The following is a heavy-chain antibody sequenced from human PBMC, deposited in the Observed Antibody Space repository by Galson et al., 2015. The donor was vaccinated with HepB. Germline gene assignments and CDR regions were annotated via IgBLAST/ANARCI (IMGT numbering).Heavy chain of an antibody. CDR1: GFTFSDYY. CDR2: ISSSGTTM. CDR3: ARAPPYDSSGYSFRGFYYYMDV. Sequence: SLRLSCAASGFTFSDYYMTWIRQAPGKGLEWVSYISSSGTTMYYADSVKGRFTISRDNAKNSLYLQMNSLRAEDTAVYYCARAPPYDSSGYSFRGFYYYMDVWGKGTTVTVSS. D-gene: IGHD3-22*01. V-gene: IGHV3-11*01. J-gene: IGHJ6*03.